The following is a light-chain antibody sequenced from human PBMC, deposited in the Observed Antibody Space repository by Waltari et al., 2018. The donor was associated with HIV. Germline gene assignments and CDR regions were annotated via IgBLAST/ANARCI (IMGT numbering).Light chain of an antibody. V-gene: IGLV1-47*01. CDR3: VAWDDSLGGVV. CDR2: RNN. J-gene: IGLJ2*01. CDR1: TSNIGRTD. Sequence: SVLPQPPSASGTPGQGVPISCSGSTSNIGRTDVCCYQHRPGTAPKLPIHRNNQRPSGVPDLFSGSTSGTSASLAISGLRSEDEADYYCVAWDDSLGGVVFGGGTKVAVL.